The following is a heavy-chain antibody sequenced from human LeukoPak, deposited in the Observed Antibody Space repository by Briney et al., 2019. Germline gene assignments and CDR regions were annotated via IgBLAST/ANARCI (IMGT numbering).Heavy chain of an antibody. CDR3: ARELPRWYFDY. D-gene: IGHD2-15*01. J-gene: IGHJ4*02. CDR2: INPNSGGT. V-gene: IGHV1-2*02. CDR1: GYTFTDYY. Sequence: ASVKVSCKASGYTFTDYYMHWVRQAPGQGLEWMGWINPNSGGTNYAQKFQGRVTMTRDTSISTAYMELSRLRSDDTAVYYCARELPRWYFDYWGQGTLVSVSS.